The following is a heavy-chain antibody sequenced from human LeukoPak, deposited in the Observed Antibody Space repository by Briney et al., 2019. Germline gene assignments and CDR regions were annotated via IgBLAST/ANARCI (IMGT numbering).Heavy chain of an antibody. V-gene: IGHV3-7*01. Sequence: GGSLRLSCAVSGFTFSSYWMSWVRQAPGKGLEWVANIKQDGSEKYYVDSVKGRFTISRDNAKNSLYLQMNSLRAEDTAVYYCARGYSGYELYDYWGQGTLVTVSS. J-gene: IGHJ4*02. CDR2: IKQDGSEK. CDR1: GFTFSSYW. D-gene: IGHD5-12*01. CDR3: ARGYSGYELYDY.